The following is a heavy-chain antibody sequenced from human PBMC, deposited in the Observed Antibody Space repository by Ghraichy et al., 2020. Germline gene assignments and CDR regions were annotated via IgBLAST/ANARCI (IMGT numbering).Heavy chain of an antibody. J-gene: IGHJ2*01. CDR1: GFTFSSYA. D-gene: IGHD3-22*01. CDR2: ISGSGGST. CDR3: AKGYYYDSSGYYVDPIDWYFDL. V-gene: IGHV3-23*01. Sequence: GGSLRLSCAASGFTFSSYAVSWVRQAPGKGLEWVSAISGSGGSTYYADSVKGRFTISRDNSKNTLYLQMNSLRAEDTAVYYCAKGYYYDSSGYYVDPIDWYFDLWGRGTLVTVSS.